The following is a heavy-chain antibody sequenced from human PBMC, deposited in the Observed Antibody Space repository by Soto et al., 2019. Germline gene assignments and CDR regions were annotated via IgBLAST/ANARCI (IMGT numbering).Heavy chain of an antibody. J-gene: IGHJ6*02. Sequence: ASVKVSCKASGYTFTRYAMHWVRQAPGQRLEWMGWINAGNGNTKYSQKFQGRVTITRDTSASTAYMELSSLRSEDTAVYYCARSTTVTTASHYYYYYGMDVWGQGTTVTVSS. V-gene: IGHV1-3*01. CDR2: INAGNGNT. D-gene: IGHD4-4*01. CDR1: GYTFTRYA. CDR3: ARSTTVTTASHYYYYYGMDV.